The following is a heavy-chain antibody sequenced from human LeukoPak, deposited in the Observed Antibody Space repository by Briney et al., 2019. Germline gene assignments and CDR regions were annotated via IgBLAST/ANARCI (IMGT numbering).Heavy chain of an antibody. CDR1: GGSISSYS. D-gene: IGHD3-9*01. Sequence: AETLSLTCSVSGGSISSYSWTWIRQPPGKGLEWIGFIDYSGGRNYNPSLKSRVTTSADPSKNQFSLNLTSVTAADTAVYFCARDHPVADWAADIWGRGTMVTVSS. V-gene: IGHV4-59*01. CDR2: IDYSGGR. J-gene: IGHJ3*02. CDR3: ARDHPVADWAADI.